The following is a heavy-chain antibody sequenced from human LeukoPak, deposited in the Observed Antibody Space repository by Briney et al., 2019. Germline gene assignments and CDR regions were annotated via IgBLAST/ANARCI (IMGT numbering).Heavy chain of an antibody. CDR2: ISGSGGST. CDR3: AKDPGYSYGYRY. V-gene: IGHV3-23*01. Sequence: PGGSLRLPCAASGFTFSSYAMSWVRQAPGKGLEWVSAISGSGGSTYYADSVKGRFTISRDNSKNTLYLQMNSLRAEDTAVYYCAKDPGYSYGYRYWGQGTLVTVSS. J-gene: IGHJ4*02. CDR1: GFTFSSYA. D-gene: IGHD5-18*01.